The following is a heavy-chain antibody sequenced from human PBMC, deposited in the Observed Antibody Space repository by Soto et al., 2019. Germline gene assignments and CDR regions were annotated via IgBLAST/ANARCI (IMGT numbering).Heavy chain of an antibody. V-gene: IGHV3-53*05. CDR3: ARDFYAHSKGAFDY. Sequence: PGGSLRLSCAAAGFSVSSSHMNWVRQAPGKGLEWISVIYSGGATYYAVSVNGRFTMSRDKSKNTVYLQMNSLRSDDTAVYYCARDFYAHSKGAFDYCGQGTLVTVSS. CDR1: GFSVSSSH. J-gene: IGHJ4*02. D-gene: IGHD3-16*01. CDR2: IYSGGAT.